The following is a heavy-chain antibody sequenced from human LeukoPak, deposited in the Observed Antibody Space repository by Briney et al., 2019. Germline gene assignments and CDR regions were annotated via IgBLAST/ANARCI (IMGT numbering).Heavy chain of an antibody. D-gene: IGHD6-13*01. CDR3: AGAPGYSSSWYAFDY. J-gene: IGHJ4*02. CDR2: ISSSSSTI. V-gene: IGHV3-48*04. Sequence: PGGSQRLSCAASGFTFSTYSMNWVRQAPGKGLEWVSYISSSSSTIYYADSVKGRFTISRDNAKNSLYLQMNSLRAEDTAVYYCAGAPGYSSSWYAFDYWGQGTLVTVSS. CDR1: GFTFSTYS.